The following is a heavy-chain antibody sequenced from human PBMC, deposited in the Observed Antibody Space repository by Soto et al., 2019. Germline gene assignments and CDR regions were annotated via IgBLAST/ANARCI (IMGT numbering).Heavy chain of an antibody. CDR2: LHYSGST. J-gene: IGHJ6*02. CDR3: GRAHRDLQQLVHYDYSMDV. CDR1: GGSISSGDYY. D-gene: IGHD6-13*01. Sequence: QVQLQESGPGLVKPSQTLSLTCTVSGGSISSGDYYWSWIRQPPGKGLEWIGYLHYSGSTYHNQSLTGRLTISVDTSKNQFSLTRSSVSAAHTAVYYCGRAHRDLQQLVHYDYSMDVWGQGTTVTVSS. V-gene: IGHV4-30-4*01.